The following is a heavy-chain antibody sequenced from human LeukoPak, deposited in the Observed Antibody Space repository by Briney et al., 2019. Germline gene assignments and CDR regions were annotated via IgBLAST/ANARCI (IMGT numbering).Heavy chain of an antibody. J-gene: IGHJ4*02. D-gene: IGHD6-13*01. V-gene: IGHV3-23*01. CDR1: GFTVSSNY. CDR3: AKDGRSSSSWYYYY. Sequence: GGSLRLSCAASGFTVSSNYMSWVRQAPGKGLEWVSVISGSGDSIFYADSVKGRFTISRDNSRSTLYLQMNSLRVEDTAVYYCAKDGRSSSSWYYYYWGQGTLVTVSS. CDR2: ISGSGDSI.